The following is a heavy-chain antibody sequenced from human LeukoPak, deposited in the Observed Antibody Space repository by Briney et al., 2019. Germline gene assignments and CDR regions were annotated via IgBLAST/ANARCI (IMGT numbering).Heavy chain of an antibody. J-gene: IGHJ4*02. D-gene: IGHD3-10*01. CDR1: GETFNDQY. CDR3: GRGEVRGVIDH. Sequence: PSETLSLTCAVFGETFNDQYWSWIRQPPGKALEWIGEIRHGGSTNYHPSFKSRLTTSVDTFRNQFSLHLRSVTAADTAVYYCGRGEVRGVIDHWGQGTLVTVSS. V-gene: IGHV4-34*01. CDR2: IRHGGST.